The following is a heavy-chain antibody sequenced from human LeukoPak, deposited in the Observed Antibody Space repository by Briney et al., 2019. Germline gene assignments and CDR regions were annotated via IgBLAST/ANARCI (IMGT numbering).Heavy chain of an antibody. CDR2: INQSGST. J-gene: IGHJ4*02. D-gene: IGHD6-19*01. Sequence: SETLTLTCGVSGGSFSGYYWTWIRQPPGKGLEWIGEINQSGSTKDNPSLKSRVTLSVDTSQNQFSLKLSSVTAADTAVYYCARGVRSSGWYDGYYFDYWGQGTLVTVSS. V-gene: IGHV4-34*01. CDR1: GGSFSGYY. CDR3: ARGVRSSGWYDGYYFDY.